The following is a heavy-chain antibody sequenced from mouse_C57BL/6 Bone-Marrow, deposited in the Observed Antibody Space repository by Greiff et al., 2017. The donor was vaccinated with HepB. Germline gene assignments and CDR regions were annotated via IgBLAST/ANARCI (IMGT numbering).Heavy chain of an antibody. CDR1: GYTFTSYW. J-gene: IGHJ2*01. V-gene: IGHV1-50*01. Sequence: QVHVKQSGAELVKPGASVKLSCKASGYTFTSYWMQWVKQRPGQGLEWIGEIDPSDSYTNYNQKFKGKATLTVDTSSSTAYMQLSSLTSEDSAVYYCARSITTVVAGDYFDYWGQGTTLTVSS. CDR2: IDPSDSYT. CDR3: ARSITTVVAGDYFDY. D-gene: IGHD1-1*01.